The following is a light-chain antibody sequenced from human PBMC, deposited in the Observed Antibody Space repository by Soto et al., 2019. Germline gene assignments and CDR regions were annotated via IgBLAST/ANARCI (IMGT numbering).Light chain of an antibody. Sequence: IVLTQSPASLSLSPGERATLSCGASHTIASVYLAWYQHKPGLAPRLLIYVTSIRATGIPDRFPGSVSGTDFALTTSRLEPEDFAVYYCEQYDTSFTVGGGTKVEIK. CDR1: HTIASVY. CDR2: VTS. J-gene: IGKJ4*01. V-gene: IGKV3D-20*01. CDR3: EQYDTSFT.